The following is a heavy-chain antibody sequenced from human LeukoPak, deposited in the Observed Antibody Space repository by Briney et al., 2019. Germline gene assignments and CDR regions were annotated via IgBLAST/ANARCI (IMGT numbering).Heavy chain of an antibody. CDR2: IYTRGST. J-gene: IGHJ3*02. Sequence: SETLSLTCTVSGGSINNYWSWIRQPAGKGLEWIGRIYTRGSTNYNPSLKSRVTMSVDTSKNQFSLKLSSVTAADTAVYYCARGRYCSADICSGGDAFDIWGQGTMVSVSS. D-gene: IGHD2-15*01. V-gene: IGHV4-4*07. CDR3: ARGRYCSADICSGGDAFDI. CDR1: GGSINNY.